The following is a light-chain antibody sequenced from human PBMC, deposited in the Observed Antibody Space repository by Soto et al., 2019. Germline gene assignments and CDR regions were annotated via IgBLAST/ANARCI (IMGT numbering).Light chain of an antibody. J-gene: IGKJ2*01. CDR3: QQYYRTPYT. CDR2: LAS. Sequence: DIVMTQSPDSLAVSLGERATINCKSSQSVLSSSHKNNYLAWYQQKPGQPPNLLIYLASTRESGGPDRFSGSGSETDVTLTISSLQAEDVAVYYCQQYYRTPYTCGQGTKLEIK. CDR1: QSVLSSSHKNNY. V-gene: IGKV4-1*01.